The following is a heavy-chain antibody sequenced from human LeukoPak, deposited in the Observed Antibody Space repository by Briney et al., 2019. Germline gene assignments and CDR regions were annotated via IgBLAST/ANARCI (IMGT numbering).Heavy chain of an antibody. Sequence: GGSLRLSCAASGFTFSSYAMSWVRQAPGKGLEWVSAISGSGGSAYYADSVKGRFTISRDNSKNTLYLQMNSLRAEDTAVYYCAKDRGTSWAAAHDYWGQGTLVTVSS. CDR3: AKDRGTSWAAAHDY. D-gene: IGHD6-13*01. CDR2: ISGSGGSA. CDR1: GFTFSSYA. J-gene: IGHJ4*02. V-gene: IGHV3-23*01.